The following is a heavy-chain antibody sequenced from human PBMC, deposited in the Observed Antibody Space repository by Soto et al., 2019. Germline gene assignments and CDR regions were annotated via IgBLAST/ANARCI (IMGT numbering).Heavy chain of an antibody. D-gene: IGHD3-16*01. CDR1: GGSISSGGYY. Sequence: LSLTCTVSGGSISSGGYYWSWIRQHPGKGLEWIGYIYYSGSTYYNPSLKSRVTISVDTSRNQFSLKLSSVTAADTAVYYCARDSTQGGEYYYGMDVWGQGTTVTVSS. V-gene: IGHV4-31*03. CDR3: ARDSTQGGEYYYGMDV. CDR2: IYYSGST. J-gene: IGHJ6*02.